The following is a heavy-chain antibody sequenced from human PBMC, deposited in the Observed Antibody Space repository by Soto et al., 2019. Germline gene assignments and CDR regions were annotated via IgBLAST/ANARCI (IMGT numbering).Heavy chain of an antibody. CDR1: GSSIRVHSYY. Sequence: SATLSITCTVSGSSIRVHSYYWTWIRQPPGKGLEWIGSSYYSGTIYFNPSLKSRATISVDTSKNQFSLRLTSVTAADTAIYYCTRRYNWNANYFDPWGPGALVTVSS. J-gene: IGHJ5*02. CDR2: SYYSGTI. V-gene: IGHV4-39*01. CDR3: TRRYNWNANYFDP. D-gene: IGHD1-20*01.